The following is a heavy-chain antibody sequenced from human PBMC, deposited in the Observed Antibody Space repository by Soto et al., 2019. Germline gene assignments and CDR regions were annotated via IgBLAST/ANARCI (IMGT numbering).Heavy chain of an antibody. CDR1: GGTFSSYA. V-gene: IGHV1-69*12. Sequence: QVQLVQSGAEVKKPGSSVKVSCKASGGTFSSYAISWVRQAPGQGLEWMGGIIPIFGTANYAQKFQGRVTITADESTSTAYMELSSLRSEDTGVYYCARTMIVVFNDVNAFDSWGQGTMVTVSS. J-gene: IGHJ3*02. D-gene: IGHD3-22*01. CDR3: ARTMIVVFNDVNAFDS. CDR2: IIPIFGTA.